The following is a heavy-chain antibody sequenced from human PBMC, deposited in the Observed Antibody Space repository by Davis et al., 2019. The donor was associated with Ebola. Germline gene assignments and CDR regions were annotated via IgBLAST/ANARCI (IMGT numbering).Heavy chain of an antibody. CDR1: GGSYSGYY. V-gene: IGHV4-34*01. Sequence: SETLSLTCAVEGGSYSGYYCSWIRQPPGRGLEWIGEINQSGSTGYNPSLKSRVTISVDMSRNQVSLNVHSVTAADTAVYYCSRLGTYCGGDCEATYYYYYMDVWGKGTTVTVSS. CDR2: INQSGST. J-gene: IGHJ6*03. D-gene: IGHD2-21*01. CDR3: SRLGTYCGGDCEATYYYYYMDV.